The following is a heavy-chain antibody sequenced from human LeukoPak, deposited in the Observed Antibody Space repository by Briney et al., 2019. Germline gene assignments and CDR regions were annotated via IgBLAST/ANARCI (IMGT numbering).Heavy chain of an antibody. CDR2: VSAGHHA. CDR1: GFTLDGHD. Sequence: GGSLRLSCTASGFTLDGHDMHWVRQTTGDGLEWVAAVSAGHHAFYAGSVKGRFTVSREDAKNSLYLQMNSLRAGDTAVYYCVREARGYHYTYFDYWGQGSLVTVSS. CDR3: VREARGYHYTYFDY. D-gene: IGHD5-18*01. J-gene: IGHJ4*02. V-gene: IGHV3-13*01.